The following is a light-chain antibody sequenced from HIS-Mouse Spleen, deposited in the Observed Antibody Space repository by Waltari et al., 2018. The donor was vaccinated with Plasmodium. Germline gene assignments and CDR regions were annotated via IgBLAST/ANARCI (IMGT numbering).Light chain of an antibody. CDR3: QQYNNWPPYT. CDR2: GAS. V-gene: IGKV3-15*01. CDR1: QSVGSN. Sequence: ELVMTQSPATLSVSQGERAPPPCRASQSVGSNLAWYQQKPGQPPRLLIYGASTRATGIPARFSGSGSGTEFTLTISSLQSEDFAVYYCQQYNNWPPYTFGQGTKLEIK. J-gene: IGKJ2*01.